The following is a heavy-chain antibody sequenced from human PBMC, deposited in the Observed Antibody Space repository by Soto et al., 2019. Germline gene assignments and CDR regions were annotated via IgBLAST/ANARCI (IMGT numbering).Heavy chain of an antibody. CDR1: GFTFRNHA. J-gene: IGHJ4*02. V-gene: IGHV3-23*01. D-gene: IGHD5-12*01. Sequence: GGSLRLSCAASGFTFRNHAMSWVRQAPGTGLEWVSTLNLDGSNTHYADSVKGRFTISRDNSRNTLYLQMNSLRAADTALYYCVSWLSAYFDYWGQGTPVTVS. CDR2: LNLDGSNT. CDR3: VSWLSAYFDY.